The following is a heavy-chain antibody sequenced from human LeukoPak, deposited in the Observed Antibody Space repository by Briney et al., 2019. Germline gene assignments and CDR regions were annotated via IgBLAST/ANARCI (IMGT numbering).Heavy chain of an antibody. CDR1: GFIVSSNY. D-gene: IGHD5-18*01. V-gene: IGHV3-66*01. Sequence: PGGSLRLSCAGSGFIVSSNYMSWVRQAAGKGLEWVSVIYGSSRTYYADSVKGRFTISRDNSKNTVYLQMDSLRAEDTAVHYCARDRADGYNYGDYFDNWGQGTLVTVSS. CDR2: IYGSSRT. CDR3: ARDRADGYNYGDYFDN. J-gene: IGHJ4*02.